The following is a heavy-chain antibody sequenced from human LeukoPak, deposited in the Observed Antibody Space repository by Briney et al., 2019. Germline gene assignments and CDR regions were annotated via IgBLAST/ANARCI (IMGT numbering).Heavy chain of an antibody. Sequence: PGGSLRLSCAASGFTFSSYAMSSVRQAPGKGLEWVSAISGSGGSTYYADSVKGRFTISRDYSKNTLYLQMNSLRAEDTAVYYCAKAGGSGSYFGGDYWGQGTLVTVSS. V-gene: IGHV3-23*01. CDR3: AKAGGSGSYFGGDY. D-gene: IGHD1-26*01. CDR1: GFTFSSYA. J-gene: IGHJ4*02. CDR2: ISGSGGST.